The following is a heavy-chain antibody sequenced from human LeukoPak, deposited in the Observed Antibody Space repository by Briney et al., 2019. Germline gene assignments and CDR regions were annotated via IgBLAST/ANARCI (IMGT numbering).Heavy chain of an antibody. CDR2: INHSGST. J-gene: IGHJ5*02. CDR1: GGSFSGYY. Sequence: PSETLSLTCAVYGGSFSGYYWSWIRQPPGKGLEWIGEINHSGSTNYNPSLKSRVTISVDTSKNQFSLKLSSVTAADAAVYYCARGGNLLRFLEWLYQFGWFDPWGQGTLVTASS. V-gene: IGHV4-34*01. D-gene: IGHD3-3*01. CDR3: ARGGNLLRFLEWLYQFGWFDP.